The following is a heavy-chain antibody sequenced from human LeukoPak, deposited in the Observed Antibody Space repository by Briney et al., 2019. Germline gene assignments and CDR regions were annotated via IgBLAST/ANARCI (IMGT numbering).Heavy chain of an antibody. J-gene: IGHJ2*01. CDR3: AREDWYFDL. V-gene: IGHV4-34*01. CDR2: INHSGST. CDR1: GGTFTDFY. Sequence: SETLSLTCAVDGGTFTDFYWAWIRQPPGKGLEWIGEINHSGSTNYSPSLKSRVTISLDTSKNQFFLRLTSATAADTAVYYCAREDWYFDLWGRGTLVTVSS.